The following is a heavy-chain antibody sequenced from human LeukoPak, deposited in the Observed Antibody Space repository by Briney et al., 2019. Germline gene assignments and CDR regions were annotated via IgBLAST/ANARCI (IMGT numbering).Heavy chain of an antibody. CDR3: AFSYYDSTLGYFQH. V-gene: IGHV3-11*04. D-gene: IGHD3-22*01. Sequence: GGSLRLSCAASGFTFNDYYMSWIRQAPGKGLEWVSYISSSGSTIYYADSVKGRFTISRDNAKKSLYLQMNSLRAEDTAVYYCAFSYYDSTLGYFQHWGQGTLVTVSS. CDR1: GFTFNDYY. J-gene: IGHJ1*01. CDR2: ISSSGSTI.